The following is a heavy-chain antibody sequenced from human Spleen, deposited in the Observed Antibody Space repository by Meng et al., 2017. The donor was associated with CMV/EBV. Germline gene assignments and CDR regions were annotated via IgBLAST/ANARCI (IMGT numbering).Heavy chain of an antibody. D-gene: IGHD4-17*01. CDR3: ATMNEATVIPFDY. CDR1: GGSISSSSYY. CDR2: IYYSGST. J-gene: IGHJ4*02. Sequence: QLQWSGPGLVKPSEPLSLTCTVSGGSISSSSYYWGWIRQPPGKGLEWIGSIYYSGSTYYNPSLKSRVTISVDTSKNQFSLKLSSVTAADTAVYYCATMNEATVIPFDYWGQGTLVTVSS. V-gene: IGHV4-39*07.